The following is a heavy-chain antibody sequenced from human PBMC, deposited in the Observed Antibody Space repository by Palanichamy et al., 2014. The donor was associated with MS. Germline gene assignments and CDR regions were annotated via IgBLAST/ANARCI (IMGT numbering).Heavy chain of an antibody. CDR2: ISVASGGST. J-gene: IGHJ4*02. Sequence: EVHLLESGGGLVQPGGSLRLSCAASGFTFSVYAMSWVRQAPGKGLEWVSAISVASGGSTYYADSVKGRFTISRDNSKNTLYLQMNSLRAEDTAVYYCAKDTPLYSNIQYYFDYWGQGALVTVSS. CDR3: AKDTPLYSNIQYYFDY. D-gene: IGHD4-11*01. V-gene: IGHV3-23*01. CDR1: GFTFSVYA.